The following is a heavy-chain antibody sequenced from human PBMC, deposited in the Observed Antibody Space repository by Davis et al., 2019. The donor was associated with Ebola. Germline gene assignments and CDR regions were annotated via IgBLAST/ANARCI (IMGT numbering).Heavy chain of an antibody. CDR1: GFTFSSYW. V-gene: IGHV3-7*01. D-gene: IGHD3-10*01. CDR3: ARRDYYGSGSYYKGGMDV. Sequence: GESLKISCAASGFTFSSYWMSWVRQAPGKGLEWVANIKQDGSEKYYVDSVKGRFTISRDNAKNSLYLQMNSLRVEDTAVYYCARRDYYGSGSYYKGGMDVWGQGTTVTVSS. CDR2: IKQDGSEK. J-gene: IGHJ6*02.